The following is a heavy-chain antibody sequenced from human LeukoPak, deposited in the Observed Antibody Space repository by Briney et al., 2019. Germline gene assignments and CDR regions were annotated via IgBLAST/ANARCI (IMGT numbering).Heavy chain of an antibody. J-gene: IGHJ6*03. Sequence: SVKVSCTASGGTFSSYAISWVRQAPGQGLEWMGGIIPIFGTANYAQKFQGRVTITTDESTSTAYMELSSLRSEDTAVYYCARGGYSSSGRYYYYYMDVWGKGTTVTVSS. CDR3: ARGGYSSSGRYYYYYMDV. CDR2: IIPIFGTA. CDR1: GGTFSSYA. D-gene: IGHD6-13*01. V-gene: IGHV1-69*05.